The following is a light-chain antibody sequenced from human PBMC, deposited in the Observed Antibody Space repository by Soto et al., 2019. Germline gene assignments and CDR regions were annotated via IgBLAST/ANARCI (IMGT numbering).Light chain of an antibody. Sequence: QSVLTQPPSVSGAPGQRVTISCTGSGSNNGAGYDVHWYQHRPGTAPKLLVFGDSHRPSGVPDRFSGSKSGTSASLAITGLQAEDEGDYYCQSYDSTLDARYVFGTGTKVTVL. CDR2: GDS. CDR3: QSYDSTLDARYV. J-gene: IGLJ1*01. CDR1: GSNNGAGYD. V-gene: IGLV1-40*01.